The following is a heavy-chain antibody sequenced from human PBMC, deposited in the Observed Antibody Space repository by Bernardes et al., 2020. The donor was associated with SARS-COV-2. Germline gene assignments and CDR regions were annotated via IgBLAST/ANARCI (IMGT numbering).Heavy chain of an antibody. J-gene: IGHJ6*02. D-gene: IGHD5-18*01. CDR1: GYTFTGYY. CDR2: INPNSGGT. V-gene: IGHV1-2*02. Sequence: ASVKVSCKASGYTFTGYYMHWVRQAPGQGLEWMGWINPNSGGTNYAQKFQGRVTMTRDTSISTAYMELSRLRSDDTAAYYCARGELWTPHYTNGMDVWGQGTTVTVSS. CDR3: ARGELWTPHYTNGMDV.